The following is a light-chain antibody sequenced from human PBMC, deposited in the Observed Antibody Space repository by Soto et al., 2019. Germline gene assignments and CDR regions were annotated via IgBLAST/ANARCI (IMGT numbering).Light chain of an antibody. V-gene: IGKV1-5*01. CDR1: QSISSW. CDR3: QQYNSYRT. Sequence: DIQMTQSPSTLSASVGDRVTITCRASQSISSWLAWYQQKPGKAPKLLIHDASSLESGVPSRFSGSGSGTEFTLTISSLQPDDFATYYCQQYNSYRTFGQGTKVEIK. CDR2: DAS. J-gene: IGKJ1*01.